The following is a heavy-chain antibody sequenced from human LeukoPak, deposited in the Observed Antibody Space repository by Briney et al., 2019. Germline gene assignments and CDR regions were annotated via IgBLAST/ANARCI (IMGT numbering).Heavy chain of an antibody. CDR3: ARKGSGNYYVDY. CDR2: LNSDGTST. CDR1: GFTFSSYW. V-gene: IGHV3-74*01. D-gene: IGHD1-26*01. J-gene: IGHJ4*02. Sequence: GGSLRLSCAASGFTFSSYWMHWVRQAPGKGLVWVSLLNSDGTSTFYADSVRGRFTISRDNAKNTLYLQMNSLRAGDTAVYYCARKGSGNYYVDYWGQGTLVTVSS.